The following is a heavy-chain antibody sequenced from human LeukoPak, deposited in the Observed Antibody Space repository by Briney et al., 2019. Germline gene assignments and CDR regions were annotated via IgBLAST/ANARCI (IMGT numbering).Heavy chain of an antibody. CDR1: GGSISSDYYY. J-gene: IGHJ4*02. Sequence: LSLTCTVSGGSISSDYYYWSWIRQAPGKGLEWVSYISSSGSTIYYADSVKGRFTISRDNAKNSLYLQMNSLRAEDTAVYYCARGIWFGELLYDYWGQGTLVTVSS. D-gene: IGHD3-10*01. CDR3: ARGIWFGELLYDY. CDR2: ISSSGSTI. V-gene: IGHV3-11*01.